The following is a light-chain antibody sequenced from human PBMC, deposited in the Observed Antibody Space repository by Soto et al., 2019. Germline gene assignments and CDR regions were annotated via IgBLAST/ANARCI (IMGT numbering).Light chain of an antibody. CDR2: DAS. J-gene: IGKJ2*01. CDR1: QSVSSY. Sequence: EIVLTQSPATLYLSPGERATLSCRASQSVSSYLAWYQQKPGQAPRLLIYDASNRATGIPARFSGSGSGTDFTLTISSLEAEDFAVYYCQQRSNWPRTFGQGTKLEIK. V-gene: IGKV3-11*01. CDR3: QQRSNWPRT.